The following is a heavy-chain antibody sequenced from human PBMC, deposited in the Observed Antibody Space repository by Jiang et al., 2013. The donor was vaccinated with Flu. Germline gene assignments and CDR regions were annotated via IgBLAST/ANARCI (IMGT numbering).Heavy chain of an antibody. V-gene: IGHV1-69*06. CDR2: IIPSIGTV. D-gene: IGHD1-26*01. CDR3: ARDRQWELLGDAFDI. J-gene: IGHJ3*02. CDR1: GGTFSTYA. Sequence: GAEVKKPGSSVKVSCEASGGTFSTYAINWVRQAPGHGLEWMGGIIPSIGTVKYAQKFQGRVTINADKSTSTAYMELNSLRSDDTAVYFCARDRQWELLGDAFDIWGQGTMVSVSS.